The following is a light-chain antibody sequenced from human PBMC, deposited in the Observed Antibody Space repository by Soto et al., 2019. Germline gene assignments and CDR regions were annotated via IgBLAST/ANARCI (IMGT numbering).Light chain of an antibody. J-gene: IGKJ1*01. Sequence: EIVMTQSPATLSVSPGERATLSCRASQSISSSYLAWYQQKTGQAPRILIYGDSNRATAIPDRFSGSGSGTDFNLTISSLEPEDFAVYYCQKSDDSPGTCGQGTKVDIK. CDR1: QSISSSY. CDR3: QKSDDSPGT. V-gene: IGKV3-20*01. CDR2: GDS.